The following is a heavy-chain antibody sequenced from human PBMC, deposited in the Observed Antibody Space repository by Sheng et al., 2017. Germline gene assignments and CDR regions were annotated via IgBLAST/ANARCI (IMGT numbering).Heavy chain of an antibody. Sequence: EVQLVESGGGQVQPGGSLRVSCAASGFTFSNYAMTWVRQAPGKGLEWVSIIRDNGDDTSYPDSVRGRFTISRDNSKNTLYLQINNVRAEDTAVYYCVRGSSGSYPGARVFDYWGQGTLVTVSS. V-gene: IGHV3-23*04. J-gene: IGHJ4*02. CDR1: GFTFSNYA. D-gene: IGHD1-26*01. CDR2: IRDNGDDT. CDR3: VRGSSGSYPGARVFDY.